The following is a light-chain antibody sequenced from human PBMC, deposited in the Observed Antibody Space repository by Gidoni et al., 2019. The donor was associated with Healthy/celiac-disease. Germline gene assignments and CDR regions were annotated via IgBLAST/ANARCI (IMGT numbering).Light chain of an antibody. CDR2: DAS. V-gene: IGKV3-11*01. Sequence: IVLTQSPATLSLSPGERATLSCRASQSVSSYLAWYQQKPGQAPRRLIYDASNRATGIPARFSGSVSGTDFTLTISSLEPEDFAVYYCQQRSNWPLFGGGTKVEIK. CDR1: QSVSSY. CDR3: QQRSNWPL. J-gene: IGKJ4*01.